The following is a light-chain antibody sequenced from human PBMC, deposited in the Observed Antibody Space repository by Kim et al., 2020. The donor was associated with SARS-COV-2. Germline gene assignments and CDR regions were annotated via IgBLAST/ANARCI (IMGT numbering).Light chain of an antibody. J-gene: IGLJ2*01. Sequence: QLATISGTGSSSNIGAGYDVHWYQQLPGTAPKLLIYGNRNRPSGVPDRFSGSKSGTSASLAITEPQAEDEADYYCQPYANSLRGWVVGGGTKVTVL. CDR3: QPYANSLRGWV. CDR1: SSNIGAGYD. CDR2: GNR. V-gene: IGLV1-40*01.